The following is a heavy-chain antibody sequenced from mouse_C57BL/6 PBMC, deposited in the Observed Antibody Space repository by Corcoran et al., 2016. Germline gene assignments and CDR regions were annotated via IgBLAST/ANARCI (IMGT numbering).Heavy chain of an antibody. CDR2: INTYSGVP. D-gene: IGHD2-1*01. J-gene: IGHJ1*03. Sequence: QIQLVQSGPELKKPGETVKISCKASGYTFTTYGMSWVKQAPGKGLKWMGWINTYSGVPTYADDFKGRFAFSLETSASTAYLQINNLKNEDTATYFCANGNPSYWYFDVWVTGTTVTVSS. CDR3: ANGNPSYWYFDV. CDR1: GYTFTTYG. V-gene: IGHV9-3*01.